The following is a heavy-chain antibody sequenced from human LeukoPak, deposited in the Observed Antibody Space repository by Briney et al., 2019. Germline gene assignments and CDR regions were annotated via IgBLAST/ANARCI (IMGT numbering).Heavy chain of an antibody. J-gene: IGHJ5*01. CDR3: ARTQTMTAVTTYDS. D-gene: IGHD4-17*01. CDR2: ISSSSSYI. Sequence: GSLRLSCAASGFTFSSYSMNWVRQAPGKGLEWVSSISSSSSYIYYADSVKGRFTISRDNAKDSLYLQMNSLRAEDTAVYYCARTQTMTAVTTYDSWGQGTLVTVSS. V-gene: IGHV3-21*01. CDR1: GFTFSSYS.